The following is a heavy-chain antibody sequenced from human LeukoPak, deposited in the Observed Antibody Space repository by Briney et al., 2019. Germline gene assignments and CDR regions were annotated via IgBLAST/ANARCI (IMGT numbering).Heavy chain of an antibody. CDR1: GFIFDTHT. CDR3: VRRAAVRGMDF. D-gene: IGHD1-14*01. V-gene: IGHV3-23*01. Sequence: GGSLRLSCTASGFIFDTHTLTWVRQAPGKGLEWVASVSGSGDSTNYGDSVKGRFTISRDNFKRTVHLEMSNLRADDTAMYYCVRRAAVRGMDFWGLGTTVIVSS. J-gene: IGHJ6*02. CDR2: VSGSGDST.